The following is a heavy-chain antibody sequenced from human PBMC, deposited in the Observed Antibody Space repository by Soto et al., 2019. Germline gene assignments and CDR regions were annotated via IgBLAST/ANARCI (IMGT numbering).Heavy chain of an antibody. CDR3: AREAPYCTSATCPKFYDMDV. Sequence: GASVKVSCKASGGTFGSYAITWVRRAPGQGLGWLGGIIPILNSPAYAQKFKARVVITADEITNTAYMELNSLRFDDTAVYYCAREAPYCTSATCPKFYDMDVWGQGTTVTVSS. D-gene: IGHD2-2*01. CDR2: IIPILNSP. CDR1: GGTFGSYA. V-gene: IGHV1-69*13. J-gene: IGHJ6*02.